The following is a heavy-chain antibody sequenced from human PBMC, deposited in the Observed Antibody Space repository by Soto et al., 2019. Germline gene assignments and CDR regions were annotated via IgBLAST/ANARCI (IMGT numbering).Heavy chain of an antibody. CDR1: GFTFSTYS. Sequence: GGSLRLSCLASGFTFSTYSINWVRQAPGKGLEWVSSISSSGDYIYYADSVKGRFTISRDNAKKSVFLQMDSLRTDDTALYFCARDSNNCHQGMDVWGYGT. J-gene: IGHJ6*02. CDR3: ARDSNNCHQGMDV. V-gene: IGHV3-21*01. CDR2: ISSSGDYI. D-gene: IGHD1-1*01.